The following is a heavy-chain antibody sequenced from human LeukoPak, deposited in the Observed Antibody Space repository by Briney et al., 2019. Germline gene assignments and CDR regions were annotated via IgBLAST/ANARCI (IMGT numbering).Heavy chain of an antibody. V-gene: IGHV3-43D*03. J-gene: IGHJ4*02. CDR1: GFTFDNYS. D-gene: IGHD6-13*01. CDR2: ISWDGGSY. CDR3: AKDLSSSWDELALDY. Sequence: GGSLRLSCAASGFTFDNYSMHWVRQAPGKGLEWVSLISWDGGSYHYTDSVKGRFTTARVHSKNSLYLQMNSLRAEDTAVYYCAKDLSSSWDELALDYWGQGTLVTVSS.